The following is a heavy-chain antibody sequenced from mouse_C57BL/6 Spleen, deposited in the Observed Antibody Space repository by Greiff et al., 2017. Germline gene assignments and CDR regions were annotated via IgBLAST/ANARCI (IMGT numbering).Heavy chain of an antibody. CDR3: ASELVLRRYFDV. CDR2: IYPGSGST. D-gene: IGHD1-2*01. V-gene: IGHV1-55*01. CDR1: GYTFTSYW. Sequence: QVQLQQPGAELVKPGASVKMSCKASGYTFTSYWITWVKQRPGQGLEWIGDIYPGSGSTNYNEKFKSKATLTVDTSSSTAYLQLSSLTSEDSAFYACASELVLRRYFDVWGTGTTVTVSS. J-gene: IGHJ1*03.